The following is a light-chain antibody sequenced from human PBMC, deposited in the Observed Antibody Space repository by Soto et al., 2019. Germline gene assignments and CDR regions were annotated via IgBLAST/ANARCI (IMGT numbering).Light chain of an antibody. CDR3: QQYNNYWT. CDR2: KAS. CDR1: QSISSW. V-gene: IGKV1-5*03. J-gene: IGKJ1*01. Sequence: DIQMTQSPSTLSASVGDRVTITCRASQSISSWLAWYQQKPGKAPKVLIYKASNLESGVPSRFSGSGSGTEFTLTISSLQPDDFATYYCQQYNNYWTFGQGTQVEIK.